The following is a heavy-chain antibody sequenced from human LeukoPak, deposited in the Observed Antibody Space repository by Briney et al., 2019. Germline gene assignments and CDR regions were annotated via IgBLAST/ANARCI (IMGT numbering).Heavy chain of an antibody. V-gene: IGHV4-59*08. CDR2: IYYSGST. CDR3: ARVQAVAGTPNPDYYGMDG. J-gene: IGHJ6*01. Sequence: SETLSLTCTVSGCSISSYYWSWIRQPPGKGLEWIGYIYYSGSTNYNPSLKSRVTISVDTSKNQFSLKLSYVTAADTAVYYCARVQAVAGTPNPDYYGMDGWGQRTTVTDSS. D-gene: IGHD6-19*01. CDR1: GCSISSYY.